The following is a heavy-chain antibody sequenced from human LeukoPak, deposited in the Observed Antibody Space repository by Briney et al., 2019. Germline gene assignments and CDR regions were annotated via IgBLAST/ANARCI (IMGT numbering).Heavy chain of an antibody. Sequence: GGSLRLSCAASGFTFSSYAMSWVRQAPGKGLEWVSAISGSGGSTYYADSVKGRFTISRDNSKNTLYLQMNSLRAEDTAVYYCAKDILFRIGYSYGSGYFDYWGQGTLVTVSS. V-gene: IGHV3-23*01. CDR3: AKDILFRIGYSYGSGYFDY. CDR2: ISGSGGST. CDR1: GFTFSSYA. J-gene: IGHJ4*02. D-gene: IGHD5-18*01.